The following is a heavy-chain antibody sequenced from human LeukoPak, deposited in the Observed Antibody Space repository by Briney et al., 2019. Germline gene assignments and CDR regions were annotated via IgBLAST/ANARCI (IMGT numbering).Heavy chain of an antibody. CDR1: GGTFSSYA. V-gene: IGHV1-69*04. Sequence: EASVKVSCKASGGTFSSYAISWVRQAPGQGLEWMGRIIPILGIANYAQKFQGRVTITADKSTSAAYMELSSLRSEDTAVYYCARDLQNYYDSSGSHFDYWGQGTLVTVSS. J-gene: IGHJ4*02. CDR2: IIPILGIA. D-gene: IGHD3-22*01. CDR3: ARDLQNYYDSSGSHFDY.